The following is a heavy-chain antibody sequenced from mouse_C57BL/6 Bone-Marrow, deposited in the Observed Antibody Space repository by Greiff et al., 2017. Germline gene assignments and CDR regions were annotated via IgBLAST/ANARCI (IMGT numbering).Heavy chain of an antibody. CDR3: AREGDSWFAY. J-gene: IGHJ3*01. CDR2: IDPEDGAT. V-gene: IGHV14-2*01. D-gene: IGHD3-3*01. Sequence: EVTLVESGAELVKPGASVKLSCTASGFNIKDYYMHWVKQRTEQGLEWIGRIDPEDGATKYAPKFQGKVTITADQSSNTAYLQLSSLTSDDTAVYYGAREGDSWFAYWGQGTLVTVSA. CDR1: GFNIKDYY.